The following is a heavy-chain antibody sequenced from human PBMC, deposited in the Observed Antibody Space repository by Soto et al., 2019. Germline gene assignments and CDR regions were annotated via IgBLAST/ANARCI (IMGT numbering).Heavy chain of an antibody. V-gene: IGHV4-39*01. D-gene: IGHD3-10*01. CDR1: GGSISSSSYY. CDR2: IYYSGST. Sequence: SETLSLTCTVSGGSISSSSYYWGWIRQPPGKGLEWIGSIYYSGSTYYNPSLKSRVTISVDTSKNQFSLKLSSVTAADTAVYYCARTSSYYYGSGSYYGYWGQGTLVTVSS. J-gene: IGHJ4*02. CDR3: ARTSSYYYGSGSYYGY.